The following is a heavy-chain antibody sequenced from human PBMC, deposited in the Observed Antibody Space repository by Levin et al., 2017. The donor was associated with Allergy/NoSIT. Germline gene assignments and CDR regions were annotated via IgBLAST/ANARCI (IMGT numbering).Heavy chain of an antibody. CDR1: GYTFITYG. CDR2: ISTDNGNT. D-gene: IGHD3-16*01. CDR3: ARDLFGAPYGMDV. Sequence: ASVKVSCKASGYTFITYGISWVRQAPGQGLEWMGWISTDNGNTNYAQNVQGRVTMTTDTSTNTAYMELRSLRSDDTAVYYCARDLFGAPYGMDVWGQGTTVTVSS. J-gene: IGHJ6*02. V-gene: IGHV1-18*01.